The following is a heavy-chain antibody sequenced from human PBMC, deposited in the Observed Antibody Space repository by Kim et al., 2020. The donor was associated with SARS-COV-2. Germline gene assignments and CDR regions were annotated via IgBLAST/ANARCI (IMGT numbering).Heavy chain of an antibody. Sequence: DYVKGQFTISRDNSKNPLYLQMNSLRAEDTAVYYCKSRVRGVTIPDAFDIWGQGTMVTVSS. CDR3: KSRVRGVTIPDAFDI. D-gene: IGHD3-10*01. V-gene: IGHV3-30*03. J-gene: IGHJ3*02.